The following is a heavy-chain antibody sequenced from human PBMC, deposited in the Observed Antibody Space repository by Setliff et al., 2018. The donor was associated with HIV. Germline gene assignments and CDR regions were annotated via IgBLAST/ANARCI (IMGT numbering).Heavy chain of an antibody. J-gene: IGHJ6*03. CDR1: GYTFTDYY. CDR3: ARGTTATDYYYYMDV. Sequence: RASVKVSCKASGYTFTDYYTHWVQQAPGKGLEWMGRVEPQHGETIFAGKFQGRVTITADTSTDTAYMELSSLRSEDTAVYFCARGTTATDYYYYMDVWGKGTSVTVSS. CDR2: VEPQHGET. V-gene: IGHV1-69-2*01. D-gene: IGHD4-17*01.